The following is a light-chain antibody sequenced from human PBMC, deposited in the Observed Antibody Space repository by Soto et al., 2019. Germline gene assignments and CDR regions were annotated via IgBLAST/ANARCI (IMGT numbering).Light chain of an antibody. CDR1: SSDVGGYNY. CDR2: DVS. V-gene: IGLV2-11*01. J-gene: IGLJ7*01. CDR3: CSYAGSYTWV. Sequence: QSVLTQPSSVSGSPGQSVTISCTGTSSDVGGYNYVSWYQQHPGKAPKLIIYDVSKRPSGVPDRFSGSKSGNTASLTISGLQAEDEADYYCCSYAGSYTWVFGGGTQLTVL.